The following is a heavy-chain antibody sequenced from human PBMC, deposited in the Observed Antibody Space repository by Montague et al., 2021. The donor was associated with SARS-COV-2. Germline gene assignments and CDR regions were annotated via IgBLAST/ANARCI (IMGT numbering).Heavy chain of an antibody. CDR3: ARHRVASGWNYFDP. V-gene: IGHV4-39*01. D-gene: IGHD1-7*01. CDR1: GVSISGYTYF. Sequence: SETLSLTCTVSGVSISGYTYFWGWIRQPPGKGLEWIASVYYSGSTYYNPSLKSRVTISVDTSKNQSPLQVSSVTTADSAIYYCARHRVASGWNYFDPWGRGTLVTVSS. CDR2: VYYSGST. J-gene: IGHJ5*02.